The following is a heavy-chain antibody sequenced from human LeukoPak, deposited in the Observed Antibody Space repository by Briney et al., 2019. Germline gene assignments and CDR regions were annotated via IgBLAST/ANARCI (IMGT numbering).Heavy chain of an antibody. CDR1: GFTFSSYA. CDR3: ARAGRSSGWPNFDY. D-gene: IGHD6-19*01. V-gene: IGHV3-23*01. J-gene: IGHJ4*02. CDR2: ISGSGGST. Sequence: GGSLRLSCAASGFTFSSYAMSWVRQAPGKGLEWVSAISGSGGSTYYADSVKGRFTISRDNSKNTLYLQMNSLRAEDTAVYYCARAGRSSGWPNFDYWGQGTLVTVSS.